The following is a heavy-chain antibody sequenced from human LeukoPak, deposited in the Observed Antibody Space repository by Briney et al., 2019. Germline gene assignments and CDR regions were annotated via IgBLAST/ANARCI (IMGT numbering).Heavy chain of an antibody. Sequence: GGSLRLSCAASGFTFSSYGMHWVRQAPGKGLEWVAFIRYDGSNKYYADSVKGRFTISRDNSKNTLYLQMNSLRAEDTAVYYCAKAGAVVVVAAKYFDYWGQGTLVTVSS. J-gene: IGHJ4*02. CDR1: GFTFSSYG. V-gene: IGHV3-30*02. CDR2: IRYDGSNK. CDR3: AKAGAVVVVAAKYFDY. D-gene: IGHD2-15*01.